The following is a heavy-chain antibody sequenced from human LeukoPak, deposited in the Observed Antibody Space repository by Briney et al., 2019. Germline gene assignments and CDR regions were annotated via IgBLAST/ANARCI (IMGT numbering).Heavy chain of an antibody. D-gene: IGHD3-3*01. J-gene: IGHJ4*02. CDR1: GFTFSSYW. CDR3: ARDRAWNYFDY. V-gene: IGHV3-74*01. Sequence: GGSLRLSCAASGFTFSSYWMHWVRQAPGKGLVWVSNINSDGSTTTYADSVKGRFTISRDNSKNTLYLQMDSLRAEDTAVYYCARDRAWNYFDYWGQGTLVTVSS. CDR2: INSDGSTT.